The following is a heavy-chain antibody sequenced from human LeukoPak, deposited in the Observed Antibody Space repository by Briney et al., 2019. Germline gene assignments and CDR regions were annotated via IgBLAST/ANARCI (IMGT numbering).Heavy chain of an antibody. CDR2: IYDSGST. CDR3: ARHNDFWSGYYDV. J-gene: IGHJ4*02. V-gene: IGHV4-30-2*01. D-gene: IGHD3-3*01. Sequence: SETLSLTCAVSGGSISSGGYSWSWIRQPPGKGLEWIGYIYDSGSTYYNPSLKSRVTISLDRSKNQFSLKLSSVTAADTAVYYCARHNDFWSGYYDVWGQGTLVTVSS. CDR1: GGSISSGGYS.